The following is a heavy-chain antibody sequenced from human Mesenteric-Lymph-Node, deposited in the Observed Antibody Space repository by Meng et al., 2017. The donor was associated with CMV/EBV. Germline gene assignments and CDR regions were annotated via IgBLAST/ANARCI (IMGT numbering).Heavy chain of an antibody. Sequence: GSLRLSCTVSGGSISSSSYYWGWIRQPPGKGLEWIGYIYYSGSTNYNPSLKSRVTISVDTSKNQFSLKLSSVTAADTAVYYCAREMGATSSGFDCWGQGTLVTVSS. D-gene: IGHD1-26*01. V-gene: IGHV4-61*01. CDR1: GGSISSSSYY. J-gene: IGHJ4*02. CDR3: AREMGATSSGFDC. CDR2: IYYSGST.